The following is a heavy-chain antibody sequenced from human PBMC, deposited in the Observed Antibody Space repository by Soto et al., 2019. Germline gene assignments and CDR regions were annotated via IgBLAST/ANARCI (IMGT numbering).Heavy chain of an antibody. CDR2: INGDGSST. V-gene: IGHV3-74*01. CDR1: GFTFSSYW. CDR3: TRPRYDGIGTPVDD. J-gene: IGHJ4*02. Sequence: EVQLVDSGGGLVQPGGSLRLSCAVSGFTFSSYWMHWVRQVPGKGLVWVSSINGDGSSTTYADYVKGRFTISRDNAKNTLYLQMTSLRAEDTAVYYCTRPRYDGIGTPVDDWGRGTLVTVSS. D-gene: IGHD3-22*01.